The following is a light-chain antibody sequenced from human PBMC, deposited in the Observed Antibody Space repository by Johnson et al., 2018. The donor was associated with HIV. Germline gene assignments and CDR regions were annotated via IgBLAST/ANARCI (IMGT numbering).Light chain of an antibody. V-gene: IGLV1-51*01. Sequence: QPVLTQPPSVSAAPGQKVTISCSGSSSNIGNNYVSWYQQLPGTAPKLLIYDNNKRPSGIPDRFSGSKSGTSATLGITGLQTGDEADYYFGTWDSSLRAVFFAPGTKVTL. CDR2: DNN. J-gene: IGLJ1*01. CDR3: GTWDSSLRAVF. CDR1: SSNIGNNY.